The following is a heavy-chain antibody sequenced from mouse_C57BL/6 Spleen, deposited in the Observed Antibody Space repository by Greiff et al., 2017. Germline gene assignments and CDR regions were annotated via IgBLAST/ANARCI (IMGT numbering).Heavy chain of an antibody. J-gene: IGHJ4*01. CDR2: INPGSGGT. CDR3: ARSAGSSSYYAMDY. Sequence: VQLQQSGAELVRPGTSVKVSCKASGYAFTNYLIEWVKQRPGQGLEWIGVINPGSGGTNYNEKFKGKATLSADKSSSTAYMQISSLTSEASAVYFCARSAGSSSYYAMDYWGQGTSVTVSS. V-gene: IGHV1-54*01. CDR1: GYAFTNYL. D-gene: IGHD1-1*01.